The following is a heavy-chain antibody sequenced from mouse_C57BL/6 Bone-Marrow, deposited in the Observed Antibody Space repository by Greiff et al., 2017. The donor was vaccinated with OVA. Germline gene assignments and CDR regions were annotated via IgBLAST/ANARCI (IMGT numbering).Heavy chain of an antibody. CDR3: ARHKDYYGSRDYAMDY. CDR1: GFSLTSYG. J-gene: IGHJ4*01. Sequence: VMLVESGPGLVAPSQSLSITCTVSGFSLTSYGVHWVRQPPGKGLEWLVVIWSDGSTTYNSALKSRLSISKDNSKSQVFLKMNSLQTDDTAMYYCARHKDYYGSRDYAMDYWGQGTSVTVSS. D-gene: IGHD1-1*01. CDR2: IWSDGST. V-gene: IGHV2-6-1*01.